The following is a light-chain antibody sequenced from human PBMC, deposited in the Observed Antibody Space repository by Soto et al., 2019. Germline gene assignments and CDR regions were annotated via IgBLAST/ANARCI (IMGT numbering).Light chain of an antibody. CDR3: QQLRMYPST. CDR1: QGIGSY. Sequence: AIRITQSPSSFSASTGDRVTITCRASQGIGSYLAWFQQKPGQAPKLLIYAASTLQSGVPSRFSGSGSGTDFALTITSLQAEDFATYYCQQLRMYPSTFGGGTKVDIK. J-gene: IGKJ4*01. CDR2: AAS. V-gene: IGKV1-8*01.